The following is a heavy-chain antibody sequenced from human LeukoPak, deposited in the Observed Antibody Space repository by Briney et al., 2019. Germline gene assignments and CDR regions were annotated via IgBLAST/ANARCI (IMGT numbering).Heavy chain of an antibody. CDR1: GFTCSGYS. D-gene: IGHD6-19*01. Sequence: GGTLSLSCAASGFTCSGYSMNWLRHAQGKGLEWLSSISSSSSNLYCADSVKGRFTISRDNANNSLYLQMNSLRAEDTAVYYCARDGGKSSGWYYYYYYYMDVWGKGTTVPVSS. V-gene: IGHV3-21*01. CDR2: ISSSSSNL. J-gene: IGHJ6*03. CDR3: ARDGGKSSGWYYYYYYYMDV.